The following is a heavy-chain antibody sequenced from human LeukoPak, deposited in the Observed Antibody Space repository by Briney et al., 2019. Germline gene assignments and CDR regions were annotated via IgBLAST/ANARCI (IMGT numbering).Heavy chain of an antibody. Sequence: SGTLSLTCTVSGGSISSGDYYWSWIRQPPGKGLEWIGYIYYSGSTYYNPSLKSRVTISVDTSKNQFSLKLSSVTAADTAVYYCAYSVVPGVLFDYWGQGSLVTVSS. CDR3: AYSVVPGVLFDY. CDR1: GGSISSGDYY. CDR2: IYYSGST. V-gene: IGHV4-30-4*02. D-gene: IGHD2-15*01. J-gene: IGHJ4*02.